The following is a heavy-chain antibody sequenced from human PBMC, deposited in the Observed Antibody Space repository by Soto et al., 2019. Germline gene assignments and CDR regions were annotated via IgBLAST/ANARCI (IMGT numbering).Heavy chain of an antibody. CDR3: ATLPPRILVVSTEIPT. CDR2: VYHSGGT. Sequence: QVQLRASGPGMVRPSGTLSLACAVSGTSISSTFWWSWVRQSPGKGLEWIGEVYHSGGTKYNPSLKSRVTISVDKANNQFSLELRSVTAADTAVYYCATLPPRILVVSTEIPTWGRGTLVTVSS. D-gene: IGHD2-15*01. V-gene: IGHV4-4*02. CDR1: GTSISSTFW. J-gene: IGHJ4*02.